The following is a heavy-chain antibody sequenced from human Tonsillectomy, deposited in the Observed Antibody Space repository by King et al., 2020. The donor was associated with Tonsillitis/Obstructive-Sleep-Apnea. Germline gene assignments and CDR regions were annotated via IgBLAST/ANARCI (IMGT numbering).Heavy chain of an antibody. Sequence: PLVESGGGLVQPGGSLRLSCAASGFTFRRYSMTWVRPAPGKGLAWVSSLSSSSSYIYYAASVKGRFTISRDNAKNSLYLQMNSLRAEDTAVYYCARGSGDGYNSYDYWGQGTLVTVSS. CDR3: ARGSGDGYNSYDY. CDR1: GFTFRRYS. J-gene: IGHJ4*02. D-gene: IGHD5-24*01. V-gene: IGHV3-21*01. CDR2: LSSSSSYI.